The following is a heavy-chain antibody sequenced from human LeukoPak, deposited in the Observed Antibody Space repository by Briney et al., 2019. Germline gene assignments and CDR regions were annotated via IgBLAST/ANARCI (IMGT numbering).Heavy chain of an antibody. CDR3: AKEGYYYGSGSSDY. Sequence: GGSLRLSCAASGFTFSSYGMHWVRQAPGKGLEWVAFIRYDGSNKYYADSVKGRFTISRDNSKNTLYLQMNSLRAEDTAVYYCAKEGYYYGSGSSDYWGQGTLVTVSS. V-gene: IGHV3-30*02. CDR2: IRYDGSNK. J-gene: IGHJ4*02. CDR1: GFTFSSYG. D-gene: IGHD3-10*01.